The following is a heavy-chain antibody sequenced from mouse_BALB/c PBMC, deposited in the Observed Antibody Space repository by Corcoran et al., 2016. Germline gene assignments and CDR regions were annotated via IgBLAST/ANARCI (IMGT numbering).Heavy chain of an antibody. J-gene: IGHJ4*01. CDR3: ARSPYGSSWNYAIDY. D-gene: IGHD1-1*01. V-gene: IGHV14-3*02. CDR1: GFNIKDTY. Sequence: EVQLQQSGAELVKPGASVKLSCTASGFNIKDTYMHWVKQRPEQGLEWIGRIDPANGNTKYDPKFQGKATITADTSSNTAYLQLSSLTSEDTAVYYCARSPYGSSWNYAIDYWGQGTSVTVSS. CDR2: IDPANGNT.